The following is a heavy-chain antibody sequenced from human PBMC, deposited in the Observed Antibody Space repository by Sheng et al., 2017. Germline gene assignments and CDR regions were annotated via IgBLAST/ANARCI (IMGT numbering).Heavy chain of an antibody. Sequence: QVQLQESGPGLVKPSETLSLTCAVSGYSISSGYYWGWIRQPPGKGLEWIGSIYHSGSTYYNPSLKSRVTISVDTSKNQFSLKLSSVTAADTAVYYCARGRCIVGDCSRYYFDYWGPREPWSPVSS. CDR2: IYHSGST. D-gene: IGHD2-21*02. J-gene: IGHJ4*02. V-gene: IGHV4-38-2*01. CDR1: GYSISSGYY. CDR3: ARGRCIVGDCSRYYFDY.